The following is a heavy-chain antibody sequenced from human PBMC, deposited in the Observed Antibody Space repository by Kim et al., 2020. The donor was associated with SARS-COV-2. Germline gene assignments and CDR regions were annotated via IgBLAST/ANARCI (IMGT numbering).Heavy chain of an antibody. CDR1: GFTFSSYA. Sequence: GGSLRLSCSASGFTFSSYAMHWVRQAPGKGLEYVSAISSNGGSTYYADSVKGRFTISRDNSKNTLYLQMSSLRAEDTAVYYCVKERRWLQSPFDYWGQGTLVTVSS. CDR2: ISSNGGST. D-gene: IGHD5-12*01. CDR3: VKERRWLQSPFDY. V-gene: IGHV3-64D*06. J-gene: IGHJ4*02.